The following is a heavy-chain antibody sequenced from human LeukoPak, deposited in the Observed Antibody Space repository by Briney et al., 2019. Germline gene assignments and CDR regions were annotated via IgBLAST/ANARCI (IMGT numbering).Heavy chain of an antibody. Sequence: PGGSLGLSCAVSGFTVSDYYMSWVRQAPGKGLEWVSVIYSGGKTYHADSVKGRFTISRDDSKNTLHLQMNSLRAEDTAVYYCARINYYDGSGFYRDYWGQGTLVTVSS. CDR2: IYSGGKT. CDR3: ARINYYDGSGFYRDY. CDR1: GFTVSDYY. V-gene: IGHV3-53*01. D-gene: IGHD3-22*01. J-gene: IGHJ4*02.